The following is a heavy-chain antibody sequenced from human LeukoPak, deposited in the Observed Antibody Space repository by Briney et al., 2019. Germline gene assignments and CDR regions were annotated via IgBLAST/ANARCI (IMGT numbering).Heavy chain of an antibody. Sequence: GGSLRLSCAASGFAVSSNYMSWVRQAPGKGLEWASVIYSGGTTYYADHVRGRFTISRDNSKNTLYLQMNSLRAEDTAVYYCARYGDYDYYYMDVWGKGTTVTVSS. D-gene: IGHD4-17*01. CDR2: IYSGGTT. J-gene: IGHJ6*03. CDR3: ARYGDYDYYYMDV. V-gene: IGHV3-53*01. CDR1: GFAVSSNY.